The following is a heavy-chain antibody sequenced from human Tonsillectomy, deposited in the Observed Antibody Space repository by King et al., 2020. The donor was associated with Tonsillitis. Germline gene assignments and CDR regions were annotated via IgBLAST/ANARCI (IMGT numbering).Heavy chain of an antibody. J-gene: IGHJ4*02. CDR1: GFTFGDYA. Sequence: VQLVQSGGSLVQPGRSLRLSCAASGFTFGDYAMHWVRQAPGKGLEWVSGISWNSGRIAYADSVKGRFAISRDNAKSSLYLQMTSLRPEDTAFYYCAKDTTLGATPYYFDNGGQGTLVTVYS. D-gene: IGHD1-26*01. CDR2: ISWNSGRI. V-gene: IGHV3-9*01. CDR3: AKDTTLGATPYYFDN.